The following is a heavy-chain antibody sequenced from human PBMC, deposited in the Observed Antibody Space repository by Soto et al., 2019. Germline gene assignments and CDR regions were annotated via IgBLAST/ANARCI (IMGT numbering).Heavy chain of an antibody. CDR1: GGSFSGYY. V-gene: IGHV4-34*01. J-gene: IGHJ6*02. CDR3: ARPTRQWLGLRYYYGMDV. D-gene: IGHD6-19*01. Sequence: PSETLSLTCAVYGGSFSGYYWSWIRRPPGKGLEWIGEINHSGSTNYNPSLKSRVTISVDTSKNQFSLKLSSVTAADTAVYYCARPTRQWLGLRYYYGMDVWGQGTTVTVSS. CDR2: INHSGST.